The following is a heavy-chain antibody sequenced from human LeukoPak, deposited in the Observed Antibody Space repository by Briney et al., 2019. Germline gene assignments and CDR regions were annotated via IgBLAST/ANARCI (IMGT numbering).Heavy chain of an antibody. D-gene: IGHD3-9*01. Sequence: SETLSLTCTVSGGAISSGDYYWSWIRQPPGKGREWIGYIYYSGSTYYNPSLKSRVTISVDTSKNQFSLKLSSVTAADTAVYYCARSVLRYFDRWGQGTLVTVSS. V-gene: IGHV4-30-4*01. J-gene: IGHJ4*02. CDR2: IYYSGST. CDR3: ARSVLRYFDR. CDR1: GGAISSGDYY.